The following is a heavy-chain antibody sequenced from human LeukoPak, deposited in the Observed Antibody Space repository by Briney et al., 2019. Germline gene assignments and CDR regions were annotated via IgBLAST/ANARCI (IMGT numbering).Heavy chain of an antibody. CDR1: GDSVSSNSVT. CDR2: TYYRSTWYN. J-gene: IGHJ5*02. D-gene: IGHD2-2*01. Sequence: SQTLSLTCAISGDSVSSNSVTWNWFRQSPSRGLVGLGTTYYRSTWYNDYAVSVRGRITVNPDTSKNQFSLHLNSVTPEDTAVYYCARRLTQYDCFDPWGQGILVTVSS. CDR3: ARRLTQYDCFDP. V-gene: IGHV6-1*01.